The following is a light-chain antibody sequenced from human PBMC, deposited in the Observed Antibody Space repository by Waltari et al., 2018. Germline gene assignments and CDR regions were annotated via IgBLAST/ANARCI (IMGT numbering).Light chain of an antibody. Sequence: QSVLTQPPSVSGVPRQRVAIPCSGSNYNIGNNAVAWYQQIPGRAPKLLIYYNDLLSSGVSDRFSGSKSGSSASLAISGLQSEDEADYYCATWDDTLSGWVFGGGTKLTVL. J-gene: IGLJ3*02. CDR1: NYNIGNNA. CDR3: ATWDDTLSGWV. CDR2: YND. V-gene: IGLV1-36*01.